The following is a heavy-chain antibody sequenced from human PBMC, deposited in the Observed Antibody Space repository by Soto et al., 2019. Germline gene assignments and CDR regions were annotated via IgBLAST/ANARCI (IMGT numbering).Heavy chain of an antibody. CDR2: IYAGNGNT. V-gene: IGHV1-3*01. J-gene: IGHJ4*02. CDR1: GYTFTSYA. Sequence: QVQLVQSGAEVKKPGASVKVSCKASGYTFTSYAMHWVRQAPGQRLEWMGWIYAGNGNTKYSQKFQGRVTITRDTSASTAYMELSSLRSEDTAVYYCARDGELGFWSCSSRNSYYYFDYWGQGTLVTVSS. CDR3: ARDGELGFWSCSSRNSYYYFDY. D-gene: IGHD3-3*01.